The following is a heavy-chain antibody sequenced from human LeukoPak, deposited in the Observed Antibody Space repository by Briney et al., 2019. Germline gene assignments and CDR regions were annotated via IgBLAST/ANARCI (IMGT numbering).Heavy chain of an antibody. D-gene: IGHD3-10*01. J-gene: IGHJ5*02. CDR2: IYTSGST. Sequence: SETLSLTCTVSGGSISSYYWSWIRQPAGKGLEWIGRIYTSGSTNYNPSLKSRVTMSVDTSKNQFSLKLSSVTAADTAVYYCARDLPNRMVRGVIFWFDPWGQGTLVTVSS. V-gene: IGHV4-4*07. CDR1: GGSISSYY. CDR3: ARDLPNRMVRGVIFWFDP.